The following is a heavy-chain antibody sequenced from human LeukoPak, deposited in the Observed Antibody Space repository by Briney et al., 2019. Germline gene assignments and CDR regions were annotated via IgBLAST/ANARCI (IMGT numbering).Heavy chain of an antibody. D-gene: IGHD1-7*01. Sequence: GGSLRLSCAASGFTFSSYAMSWVRQAPGKGLEWVSYSRSSSPSMYYADSVKGRFTTSRDNAKNSLYLHMNSLRAEDTAVYYCARDWNFAIDYWGQGTLVTVFS. V-gene: IGHV3-48*01. CDR2: SRSSSPSM. CDR1: GFTFSSYA. J-gene: IGHJ4*02. CDR3: ARDWNFAIDY.